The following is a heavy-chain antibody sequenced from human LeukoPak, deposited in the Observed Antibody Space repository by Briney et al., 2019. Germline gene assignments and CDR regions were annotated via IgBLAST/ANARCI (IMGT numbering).Heavy chain of an antibody. J-gene: IGHJ5*02. V-gene: IGHV4-39*07. D-gene: IGHD3-22*01. Sequence: SETLSLTCTVSGGSISSSSYYWGWIRQPPGKGLEWIGSIYYSGSTYYNPSLKSRVTISVDTSKNQFSLKLSSVTAADTAVYYCARDPSNNYYDSSGYSNWFDPWGQGTLVTVSS. CDR2: IYYSGST. CDR1: GGSISSSSYY. CDR3: ARDPSNNYYDSSGYSNWFDP.